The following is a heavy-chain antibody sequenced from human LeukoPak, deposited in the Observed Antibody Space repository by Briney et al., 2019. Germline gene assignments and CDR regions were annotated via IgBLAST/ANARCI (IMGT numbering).Heavy chain of an antibody. J-gene: IGHJ4*02. V-gene: IGHV3-30*18. D-gene: IGHD2-2*01. CDR2: ISYDGSKK. Sequence: PGGSLRLSCAASGFTFSSYGMHWIRHAPDKGLEWVALISYDGSKKYYADSVMGRFTISRDNSKNTLYLQLNSLRAEDTAVYYCVKGHVVLVPDAMPADILDSWGRGTLVTVSS. CDR1: GFTFSSYG. CDR3: VKGHVVLVPDAMPADILDS.